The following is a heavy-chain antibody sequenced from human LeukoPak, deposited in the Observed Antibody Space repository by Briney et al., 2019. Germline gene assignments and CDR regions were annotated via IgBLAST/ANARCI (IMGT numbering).Heavy chain of an antibody. Sequence: SETLSLTCTVSGGPISSGDYYWGWIRQPPGKGLEWIGYIYYSGSTYYNPSLKSRVTISVDTSKNQFSLKLSSVTAADTAVYYCAREAVPDCGGDCSPDYWGQGTLVTVSS. D-gene: IGHD2-21*01. V-gene: IGHV4-30-4*08. CDR2: IYYSGST. J-gene: IGHJ4*02. CDR3: AREAVPDCGGDCSPDY. CDR1: GGPISSGDYY.